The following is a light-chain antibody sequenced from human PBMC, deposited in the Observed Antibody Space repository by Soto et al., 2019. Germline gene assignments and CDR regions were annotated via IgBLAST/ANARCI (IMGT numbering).Light chain of an antibody. Sequence: DIRRTQSPSTLAASVGDRVTSTCRASQGISGWLAWYQQKPGKAPKLLIYDASALPRGVPSRFSGSGSGTKFTLTIASLQPDDFATYYCQQYETFSGTFGPGTKVDIK. CDR2: DAS. J-gene: IGKJ1*01. CDR1: QGISGW. V-gene: IGKV1-5*01. CDR3: QQYETFSGT.